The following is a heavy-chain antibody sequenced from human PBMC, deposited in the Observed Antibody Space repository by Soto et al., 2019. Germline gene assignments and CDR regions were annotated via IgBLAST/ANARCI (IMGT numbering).Heavy chain of an antibody. Sequence: SETLSLTCAVYGGSFSGYYWSWIRQPPGKGLEWIGEINHSGSTNYNPSLKSRVTISVETSKNQFSLKLSSVTAADTAVYYCARGGRQQFTTRYCSSTSCQTYYYYGMDVWGQGTTVTVSS. J-gene: IGHJ6*02. CDR2: INHSGST. CDR3: ARGGRQQFTTRYCSSTSCQTYYYYGMDV. D-gene: IGHD2-2*01. V-gene: IGHV4-34*01. CDR1: GGSFSGYY.